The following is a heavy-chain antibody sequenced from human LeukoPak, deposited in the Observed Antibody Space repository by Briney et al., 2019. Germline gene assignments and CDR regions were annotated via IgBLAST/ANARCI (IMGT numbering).Heavy chain of an antibody. CDR2: ITASGGNT. J-gene: IGHJ4*02. V-gene: IGHV3-23*01. D-gene: IGHD5-18*01. CDR3: AKGNGYSYGRYYFDY. Sequence: GGSLRLSCAASGFTFSSYGMHWVRQAPGKGLEWVSAITASGGNTYYADSVKGRFTISRDNSKNTLYLQVNSLRAEDTAVYYCAKGNGYSYGRYYFDYWGQGTLVTVSS. CDR1: GFTFSSYG.